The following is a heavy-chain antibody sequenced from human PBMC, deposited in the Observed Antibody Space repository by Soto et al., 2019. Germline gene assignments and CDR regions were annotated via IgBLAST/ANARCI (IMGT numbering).Heavy chain of an antibody. V-gene: IGHV4-34*01. Sequence: PLETLSLTCAVYGGSFSGYYWSWIRQPPGKGLEWIGEINHSGSTNYNPSLKSRVTISVDTSKNQFSLKLSSVTAADTAVYYCARGGYSGYRDYWGQGTLVTVSS. J-gene: IGHJ4*02. CDR3: ARGGYSGYRDY. CDR2: INHSGST. CDR1: GGSFSGYY. D-gene: IGHD5-12*01.